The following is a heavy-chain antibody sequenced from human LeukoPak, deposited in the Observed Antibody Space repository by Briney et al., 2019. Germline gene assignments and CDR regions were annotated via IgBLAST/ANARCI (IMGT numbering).Heavy chain of an antibody. J-gene: IGHJ6*03. V-gene: IGHV4-39*07. CDR1: GGSISSSSYY. D-gene: IGHD3-9*01. CDR3: ASESSYYDILTAYHYYYMDV. CDR2: IYYSGST. Sequence: SETLSLTCTVSGGSISSSSYYWGWIRQPPGKGLEWIGSIYYSGSTYYNPSLKSRVTISVDTSKNQFSLKLSSVTAADTAVYYCASESSYYDILTAYHYYYMDVWGKGTTVTISS.